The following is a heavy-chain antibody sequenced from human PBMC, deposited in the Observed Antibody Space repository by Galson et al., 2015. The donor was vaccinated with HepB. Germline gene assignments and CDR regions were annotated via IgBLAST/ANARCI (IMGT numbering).Heavy chain of an antibody. D-gene: IGHD4-17*01. J-gene: IGHJ4*02. CDR2: IWYDGSNK. CDR3: ARHDYGDYGHLDY. CDR1: GFTFSTYA. V-gene: IGHV3-33*08. Sequence: SLRLSCAASGFTFSTYAMNWVRQAPGKGLEWVAVIWYDGSNKYYADSVKGRFTISRDNSKNTLYLQMNSLRAEDTAVYYCARHDYGDYGHLDYWGQGTLVTVSS.